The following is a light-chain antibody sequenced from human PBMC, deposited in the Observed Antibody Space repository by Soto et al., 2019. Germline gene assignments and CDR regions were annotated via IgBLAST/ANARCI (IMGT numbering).Light chain of an antibody. V-gene: IGKV3-15*01. CDR1: QSVDNN. Sequence: EIIMTQSPATLSVSPGERATLSCRASQSVDNNLAWYQQKPGQPPRLLIDGASTRATGIPARFSGSRSGTEFTLTISRLQSADFAGYYCQHYSEWTPSYTFGQRTKLEI. CDR3: QHYSEWTPSYT. J-gene: IGKJ2*01. CDR2: GAS.